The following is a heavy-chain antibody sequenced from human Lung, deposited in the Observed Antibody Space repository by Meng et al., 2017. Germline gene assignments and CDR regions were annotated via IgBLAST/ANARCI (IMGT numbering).Heavy chain of an antibody. V-gene: IGHV4-34*01. CDR1: GGSFSDYY. Sequence: QGQLPRWGAGLLKPSATRSLTCVVSGGSFSDYYWSWIRQPPGKGLEWIGEINHSGSTNYNPSLESRATISVDTSQNNLSLKLSSVTAADSAVYYCARGPTTMAHDFDYWGQGTLVTVSS. J-gene: IGHJ4*02. D-gene: IGHD4-11*01. CDR2: INHSGST. CDR3: ARGPTTMAHDFDY.